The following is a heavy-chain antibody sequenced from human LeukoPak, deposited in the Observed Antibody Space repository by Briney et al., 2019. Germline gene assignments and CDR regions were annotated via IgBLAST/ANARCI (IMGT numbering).Heavy chain of an antibody. J-gene: IGHJ5*02. V-gene: IGHV1-24*01. CDR2: FDPEDGET. D-gene: IGHD6-13*01. CDR1: GYTLTELS. Sequence: GASVKVSCKVSGYTLTELSMHWVRQAPGKGLEWMGGFDPEDGETIYAQKFQGRVTMTEDTSTDTAYMELSSLRSEDTAVYYCAREGAVVAAAGTGNWFDPWGQGTLVTVSS. CDR3: AREGAVVAAAGTGNWFDP.